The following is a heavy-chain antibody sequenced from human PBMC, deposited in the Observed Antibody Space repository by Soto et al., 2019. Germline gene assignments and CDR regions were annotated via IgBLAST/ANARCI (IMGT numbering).Heavy chain of an antibody. CDR2: FDGRGGDT. CDR1: GFTFSSYA. Sequence: EVQLLESGGGWVQPGGSLRLSCAASGFTFSSYAMGWVPQAPGTGRGWVPVFDGRGGDTSFPDSVKGRFTISRDNSKNTLYLHMNSLRAEDTARYYCAKEIVAAAYVETSPFDFWGQGTLVTVSS. V-gene: IGHV3-23*01. J-gene: IGHJ4*02. CDR3: AKEIVAAAYVETSPFDF. D-gene: IGHD5-12*01.